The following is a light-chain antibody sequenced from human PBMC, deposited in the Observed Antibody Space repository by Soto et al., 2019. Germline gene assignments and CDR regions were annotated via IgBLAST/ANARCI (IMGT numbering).Light chain of an antibody. Sequence: NFMLTQPHSVSESPGKTVTISCTRSSGSIASNYVQWFQQRPGSAPTTVIYEDNQRPSGVPDRFSGSIDSSSNSASLTTSGLKTEDEADYYCQSYDSSSRVFGGGTKLTVL. CDR2: EDN. V-gene: IGLV6-57*04. CDR3: QSYDSSSRV. CDR1: SGSIASNY. J-gene: IGLJ3*02.